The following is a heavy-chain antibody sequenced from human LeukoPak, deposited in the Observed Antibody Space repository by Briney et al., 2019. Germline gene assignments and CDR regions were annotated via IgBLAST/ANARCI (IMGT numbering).Heavy chain of an antibody. V-gene: IGHV4-39*07. CDR1: GDSIGSSSYY. CDR3: ARLKMGTMMVDY. D-gene: IGHD3-22*01. J-gene: IGHJ4*02. CDR2: IYYSGNT. Sequence: SETLSLTCTVSGDSIGSSSYYWGWIRQPPGKGLEWIGSIYYSGNTYYNPSLKSRVTISVDTSKNQFSLKLSSVTAADTAVYYCARLKMGTMMVDYWGQGTLVTVSS.